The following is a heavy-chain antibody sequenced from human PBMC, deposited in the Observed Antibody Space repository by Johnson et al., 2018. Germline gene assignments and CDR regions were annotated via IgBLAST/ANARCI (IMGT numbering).Heavy chain of an antibody. CDR3: AKSRDYADFDH. CDR1: GFSFSSYW. Sequence: VQLVESGGGLVQPGESLRLSCAASGFSFSSYWMSWVRQTPGKGLEWVANTKPDGTEIYSVESVKGRFTFSRDNAKNSLSLQMNSLRAEDTGIYYCAKSRDYADFDHWGQGTLVTVSS. CDR2: TKPDGTEI. V-gene: IGHV3-7*01. J-gene: IGHJ4*02. D-gene: IGHD4-17*01.